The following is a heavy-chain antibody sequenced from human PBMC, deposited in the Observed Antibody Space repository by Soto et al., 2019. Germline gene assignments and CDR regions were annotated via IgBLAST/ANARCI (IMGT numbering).Heavy chain of an antibody. CDR1: GFTFTDYW. J-gene: IGHJ4*02. Sequence: GSLRLSCVASGFTFTDYWMSWVRQAPGMGLEWVANIKQDGSERYYVDSVKGRFTISRDNARNSLYLQMNGLRPEDTAMYYCARDYKLDFWGQGALVTVSS. V-gene: IGHV3-7*03. CDR3: ARDYKLDF. CDR2: IKQDGSER. D-gene: IGHD1-20*01.